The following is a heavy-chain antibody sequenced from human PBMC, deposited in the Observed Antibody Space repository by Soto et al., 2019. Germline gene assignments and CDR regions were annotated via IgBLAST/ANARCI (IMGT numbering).Heavy chain of an antibody. CDR1: GFTFSSYA. J-gene: IGHJ4*02. V-gene: IGHV3-23*01. Sequence: GGSLRLSGAASGFTFSSYAMNWVRQAPGKGLEWVSAISGSAATTHFADSVKGRFTISRDNSKNTLDLQMNSLRAEDTAVYYCARDRSYYDSSGSYSPPYWGQGTLVTVSS. CDR2: ISGSAATT. CDR3: ARDRSYYDSSGSYSPPY. D-gene: IGHD3-22*01.